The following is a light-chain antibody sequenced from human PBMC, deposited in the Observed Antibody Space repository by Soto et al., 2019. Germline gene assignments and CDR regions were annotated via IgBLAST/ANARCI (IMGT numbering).Light chain of an antibody. Sequence: NFMLTQPHSVSESPGKTVTISCTRSSGSIGSSYVQWYQQRPGSSPTTVIFEDNQRPTGVPVRFSCSIDSSSNSASLVISGLRTEDEADYYCQSYDTSNPLVFGGGTKLTVL. CDR2: EDN. V-gene: IGLV6-57*01. CDR3: QSYDTSNPLV. CDR1: SGSIGSSY. J-gene: IGLJ3*02.